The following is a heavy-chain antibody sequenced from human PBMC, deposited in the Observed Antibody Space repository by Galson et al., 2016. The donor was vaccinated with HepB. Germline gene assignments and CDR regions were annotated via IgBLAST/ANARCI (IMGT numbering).Heavy chain of an antibody. V-gene: IGHV4-34*01. J-gene: IGHJ6*02. D-gene: IGHD2-2*02. CDR2: INHSGNT. CDR1: GGSFSGFH. Sequence: ETLSLTCAVYGGSFSGFHWTWIRQAPGRGLEWLGEINHSGNTNYDPSLTSRVTISVDTSNNRFSLCLSSVTAADSGIYYCARGAVGFCSSSTCYNYYYGLDVWGQGTTVSVSS. CDR3: ARGAVGFCSSSTCYNYYYGLDV.